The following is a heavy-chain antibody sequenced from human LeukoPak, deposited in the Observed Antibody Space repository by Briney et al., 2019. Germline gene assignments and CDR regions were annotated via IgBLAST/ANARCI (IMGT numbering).Heavy chain of an antibody. V-gene: IGHV4-59*01. Sequence: SETLSLTCTVSGGSINSYYWTWIRQPPGKGLEWITNVYNSGSTNYNPSLKSRVTISVDMFKNQFSLKLTSVTAADTAVYYCARLRSGMDVWGQGTTVTVSS. J-gene: IGHJ6*02. CDR1: GGSINSYY. CDR3: ARLRSGMDV. CDR2: VYNSGST.